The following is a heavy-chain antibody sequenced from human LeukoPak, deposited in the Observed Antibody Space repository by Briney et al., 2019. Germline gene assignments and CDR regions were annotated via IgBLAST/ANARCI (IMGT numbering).Heavy chain of an antibody. CDR1: GFAFSTYS. D-gene: IGHD2-15*01. CDR3: ASVVVGIASDY. V-gene: IGHV3-48*01. Sequence: GGSLRLSCAASGFAFSTYSMTWVRQAPGKGLEWVSYIGKSGRTTYYADSVKGRFTISRDNAKNSLYLQMNSLRVEDTAVYYCASVVVGIASDYWGQGTLVTVSS. J-gene: IGHJ4*02. CDR2: IGKSGRTT.